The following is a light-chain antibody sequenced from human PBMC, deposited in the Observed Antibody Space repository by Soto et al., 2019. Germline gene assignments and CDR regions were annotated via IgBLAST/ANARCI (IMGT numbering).Light chain of an antibody. J-gene: IGLJ1*01. CDR1: SSDIGRYNY. Sequence: QSALTQPASVSGSPGQSITISCTGTSSDIGRYNYVSWYQQYPGKAPKFMIYDVSNRPSGVSNRFSGSKSGNTASLTISGLQAEDEADYYCSSYISSSTYVFGTGIKLT. CDR3: SSYISSSTYV. CDR2: DVS. V-gene: IGLV2-14*01.